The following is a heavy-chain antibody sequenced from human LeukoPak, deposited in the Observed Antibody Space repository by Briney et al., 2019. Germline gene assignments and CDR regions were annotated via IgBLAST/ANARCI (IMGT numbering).Heavy chain of an antibody. CDR2: ISGSGGST. CDR1: GFTFSSYA. V-gene: IGHV3-23*01. J-gene: IGHJ4*02. Sequence: GGSLRLSCAASGFTFSSYAMSWVRQAPGKGLEWVSAISGSGGSTYYADSVKGRFTISRDNAKNSLYLQMNSLRAEDTAVYYCARDREYDSSGYYPEGVDYWGQGTLVTVSS. D-gene: IGHD3-22*01. CDR3: ARDREYDSSGYYPEGVDY.